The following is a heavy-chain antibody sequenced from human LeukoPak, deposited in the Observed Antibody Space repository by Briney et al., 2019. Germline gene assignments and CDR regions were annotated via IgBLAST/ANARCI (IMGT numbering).Heavy chain of an antibody. V-gene: IGHV4-59*08. Sequence: SETLSLTCTVSGGSISSYYWSWIRQPPGKGLEWIGYIFYSGSHNYSPPLKRRVPLPVEPPKNHSSAKLRSVTAADTAVYYCARHPPKRFFDYWGQRTQLTVSS. J-gene: IGHJ4*02. CDR3: ARHPPKRFFDY. CDR1: GGSISSYY. CDR2: IFYSGSH.